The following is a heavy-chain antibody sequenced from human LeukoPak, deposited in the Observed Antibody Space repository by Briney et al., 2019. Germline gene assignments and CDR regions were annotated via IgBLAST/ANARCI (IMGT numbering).Heavy chain of an antibody. CDR2: IRSSSSYI. V-gene: IGHV3-21*01. CDR1: GFTFSSYS. J-gene: IGHJ4*02. CDR3: ARDHYDFWSGYYWFDY. Sequence: SGGALRLSCAASGFTFSSYSMNWVRQAPGKGLEWVSSIRSSSSYIYYADSVKGRFTNSRDNAQNSLYLQMNSLRAEDTAVYYCARDHYDFWSGYYWFDYWGQGTLVTVSS. D-gene: IGHD3-3*01.